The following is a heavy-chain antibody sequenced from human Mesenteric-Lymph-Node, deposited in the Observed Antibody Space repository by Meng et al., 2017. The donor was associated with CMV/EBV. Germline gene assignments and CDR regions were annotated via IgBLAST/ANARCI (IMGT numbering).Heavy chain of an antibody. J-gene: IGHJ5*02. CDR2: ISPSSTSI. Sequence: GESLKISCAASGFTFSSYSFNWVRQTPGEGLEWVSSISPSSTSIYYADSVKGRFTISRDNARNLLFLQMDSLRADDTAVYYCARHSHAGLTSAYPRGFDPWGQGTLVTVSS. V-gene: IGHV3-21*06. CDR1: GFTFSSYS. CDR3: ARHSHAGLTSAYPRGFDP. D-gene: IGHD3-22*01.